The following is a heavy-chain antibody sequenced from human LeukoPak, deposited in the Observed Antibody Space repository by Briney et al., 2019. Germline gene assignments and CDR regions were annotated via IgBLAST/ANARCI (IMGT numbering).Heavy chain of an antibody. Sequence: GGSLRLSCAASGFSISSYALAWVRQTPGKGLEWVSAVTGGGDGTHYVDSVKDRFTISRDNSKNTIYLQMNSLRVEDTAIYFCGSDPNGDYVGALGYWGRGTLVTVSS. CDR2: VTGGGDGT. CDR1: GFSISSYA. J-gene: IGHJ4*01. V-gene: IGHV3-23*01. D-gene: IGHD2-8*01. CDR3: GSDPNGDYVGALGY.